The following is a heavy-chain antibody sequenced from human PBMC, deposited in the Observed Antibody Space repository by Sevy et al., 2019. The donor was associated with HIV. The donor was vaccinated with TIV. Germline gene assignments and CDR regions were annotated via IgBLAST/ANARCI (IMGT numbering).Heavy chain of an antibody. Sequence: ASAKVSCKASGYIFTDYYIHWVRQAPGQGLEWMAWINSDSGVTKYAQRFQGEVTVTRDTSLSTAYLELSRLKSNDTAIYYCARLTTQPTSDLYGMDVWGQGTRVTVSS. D-gene: IGHD4-4*01. CDR2: INSDSGVT. CDR1: GYIFTDYY. J-gene: IGHJ6*02. CDR3: ARLTTQPTSDLYGMDV. V-gene: IGHV1-2*02.